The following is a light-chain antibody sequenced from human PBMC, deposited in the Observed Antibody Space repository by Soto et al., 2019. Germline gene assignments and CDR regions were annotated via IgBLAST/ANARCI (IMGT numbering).Light chain of an antibody. V-gene: IGKV3-15*01. CDR2: GTS. CDR3: QHYNNWPIT. Sequence: DIVMTQSPATLSVSPGERATLSCRASQSVASNLAWYQQKPGQAPRLLIYGTSTRATGVPARFSGSGSGTDFTLTISSLQAADFAVYHCQHYNNWPITFGQGTRLEIK. CDR1: QSVASN. J-gene: IGKJ5*01.